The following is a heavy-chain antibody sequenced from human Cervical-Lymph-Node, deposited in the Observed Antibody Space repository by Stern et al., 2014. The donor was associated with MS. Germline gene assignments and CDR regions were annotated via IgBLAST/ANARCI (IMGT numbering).Heavy chain of an antibody. Sequence: VQLLESGGGVVQPGRSLRLSCATSGFTFSSYGMHWVRQAPGKGLEWVAVISYDGSNKYYADSVKGRFTIYRDNSKNTLYLQMNSLRAEDTAVYYCAKAGYCSGGSCYYYGMDVWGQGTTVTVSS. J-gene: IGHJ6*02. CDR3: AKAGYCSGGSCYYYGMDV. CDR1: GFTFSSYG. CDR2: ISYDGSNK. V-gene: IGHV3-30*18. D-gene: IGHD2-15*01.